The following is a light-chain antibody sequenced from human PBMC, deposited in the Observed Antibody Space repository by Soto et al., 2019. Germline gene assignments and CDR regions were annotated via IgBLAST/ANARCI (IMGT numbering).Light chain of an antibody. V-gene: IGLV1-44*01. Sequence: QSVLTQPPSASGTPGQRVTISCSGSSSNIGSNTVNWYQQLPGTAPKLLIYSNNQRPSGVPDRFSGSKSGTSASLAISGLQSEDEADYYCEAWDYCLNGHVVFGGGTQLTVL. CDR2: SNN. CDR1: SSNIGSNT. J-gene: IGLJ2*01. CDR3: EAWDYCLNGHVV.